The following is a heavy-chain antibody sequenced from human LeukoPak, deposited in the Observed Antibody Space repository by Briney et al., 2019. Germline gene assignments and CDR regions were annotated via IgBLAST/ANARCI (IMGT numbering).Heavy chain of an antibody. J-gene: IGHJ2*01. Sequence: PSETLSLTCAVYGGSFSGYYWSWIRQPPGKGLEWIGEINHSGSTNYNPSLKSRATISVDTSKNQFSLKLSSVTAADTAVYYCARGSGYDSPLDLWGRGTLVTVSS. CDR1: GGSFSGYY. V-gene: IGHV4-34*01. D-gene: IGHD5-12*01. CDR2: INHSGST. CDR3: ARGSGYDSPLDL.